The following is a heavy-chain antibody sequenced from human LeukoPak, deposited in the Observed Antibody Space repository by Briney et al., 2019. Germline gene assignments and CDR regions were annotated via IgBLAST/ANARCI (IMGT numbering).Heavy chain of an antibody. CDR3: VRLPTGFPNWFDP. CDR1: GGSISSRPYY. Sequence: PSETLSLTCSVSGGSISSRPYYWGWIRQSPGKGLEWIGSVSYSGSTYYNPSVRSRVTISVDTSKYQFSLNLTSVTAADTSVYYCVRLPTGFPNWFDPWGQGTLVTVSS. CDR2: VSYSGST. V-gene: IGHV4-39*01. J-gene: IGHJ5*02. D-gene: IGHD3-10*01.